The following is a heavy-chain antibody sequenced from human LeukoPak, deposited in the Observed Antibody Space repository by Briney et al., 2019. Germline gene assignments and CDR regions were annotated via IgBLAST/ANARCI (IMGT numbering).Heavy chain of an antibody. D-gene: IGHD4-23*01. CDR3: ARAPRGVVMGGYAFDI. V-gene: IGHV3-64*01. Sequence: PGGSLRLSCAASGFTFSSYAMHWVRQAPGKGLEYVSAISSNGGSTYYANSVKGRFTISRDNSKNTLYLQMGSLRAEDMAVYYCARAPRGVVMGGYAFDIWGQGTMVTVSS. J-gene: IGHJ3*02. CDR1: GFTFSSYA. CDR2: ISSNGGST.